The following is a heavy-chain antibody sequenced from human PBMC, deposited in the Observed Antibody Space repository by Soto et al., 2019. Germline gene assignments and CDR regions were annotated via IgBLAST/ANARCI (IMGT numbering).Heavy chain of an antibody. CDR3: AREGYGGNSHFDY. D-gene: IGHD4-17*01. CDR2: IYHSGST. CDR1: GGSISSGGYS. J-gene: IGHJ4*02. Sequence: QLQLQESGSGLVKPSQTLSLTCAVSGGSISSGGYSWSWTRQPPGKGLEWIGYIYHSGSTYYNPSLKSRVTISVDRSKNQFSLKLSSVTAADTAVYYCAREGYGGNSHFDYWGQGTLVTVSS. V-gene: IGHV4-30-2*01.